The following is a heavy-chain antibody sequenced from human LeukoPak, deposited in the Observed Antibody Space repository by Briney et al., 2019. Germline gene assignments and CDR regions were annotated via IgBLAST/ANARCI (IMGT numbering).Heavy chain of an antibody. Sequence: GESLRISCKGSGYIFTSYWITWVRQMPGKGLEWMGMIDPTDSYTNYSPSFQGHVTISTDESISTAYLQWSSLKASHTAIYYCARRGRSSSNFDFWGQGTLVTVSS. CDR3: ARRGRSSSNFDF. D-gene: IGHD6-6*01. CDR1: GYIFTSYW. J-gene: IGHJ4*02. CDR2: IDPTDSYT. V-gene: IGHV5-10-1*01.